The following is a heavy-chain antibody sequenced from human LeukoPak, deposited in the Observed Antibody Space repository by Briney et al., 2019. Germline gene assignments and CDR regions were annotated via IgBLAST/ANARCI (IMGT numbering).Heavy chain of an antibody. Sequence: SGGSLRLSCAASGFTFSNYGMSWVRQAPGKGLEWASGISGSGGNTRNADSVKGRFTISRDNSKNTLYLQMNSLRAEDTAVYYCAKGGVGSSPYYYYGMDVWGQGTTVTVSS. D-gene: IGHD6-6*01. V-gene: IGHV3-23*01. CDR3: AKGGVGSSPYYYYGMDV. J-gene: IGHJ6*02. CDR1: GFTFSNYG. CDR2: ISGSGGNT.